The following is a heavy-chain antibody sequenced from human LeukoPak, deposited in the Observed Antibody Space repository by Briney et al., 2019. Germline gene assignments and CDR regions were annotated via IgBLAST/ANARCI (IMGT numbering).Heavy chain of an antibody. CDR2: IYYSGST. Sequence: SETLSLTCTVSGGSISSYYCSWIRQPPGKGLEWIGYIYYSGSTNYNPSLKSRVTISVDTSKNQFSLKLSAVTAADTAVYYCARLWFGELVTDSWGQGTLVTVSS. CDR3: ARLWFGELVTDS. V-gene: IGHV4-59*01. CDR1: GGSISSYY. D-gene: IGHD3-10*01. J-gene: IGHJ4*02.